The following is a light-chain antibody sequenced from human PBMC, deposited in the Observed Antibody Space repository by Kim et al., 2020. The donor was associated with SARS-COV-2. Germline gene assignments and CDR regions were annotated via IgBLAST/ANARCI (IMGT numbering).Light chain of an antibody. J-gene: IGKJ1*01. CDR1: QSSSSW. CDR3: QQYDTWWT. CDR2: DVA. V-gene: IGKV1-5*01. Sequence: SAYVRDRGTITCRASQSSSSWLAGYQQKPGKAPTLLIHDVATLESGVPSRFSGSGSGTEFTLIISSLQPDDFATYFCQQYDTWWTFGQGTKVDIK.